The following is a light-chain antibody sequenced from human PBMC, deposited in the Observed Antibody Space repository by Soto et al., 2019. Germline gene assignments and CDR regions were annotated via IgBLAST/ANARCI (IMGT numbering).Light chain of an antibody. CDR3: QQYINWPPWT. J-gene: IGKJ1*01. Sequence: EIVMTQAPATLSVSPGERATISCRASQSVSLNLAWYQQKPGQAPRLLIYGASTRATGVPARFSGSGSGTEFTLTISSLQSEDFAVYYCQQYINWPPWTFGQGTKVEI. V-gene: IGKV3-15*01. CDR2: GAS. CDR1: QSVSLN.